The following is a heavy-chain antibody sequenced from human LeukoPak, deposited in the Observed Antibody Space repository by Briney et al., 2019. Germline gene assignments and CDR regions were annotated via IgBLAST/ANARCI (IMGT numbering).Heavy chain of an antibody. CDR2: ISGSGGST. D-gene: IGHD3-10*01. J-gene: IGHJ4*02. Sequence: GGPLRLSCAASGFTFSSYAMSWVRQAPGKGLEWVSAISGSGGSTYYADSVKGRFTISRDKSRNYLQMNSLRGDDTAIYYCAKDVRVGEYYGSGSYFDYWGQGTLVTVSS. CDR1: GFTFSSYA. V-gene: IGHV3-23*01. CDR3: AKDVRVGEYYGSGSYFDY.